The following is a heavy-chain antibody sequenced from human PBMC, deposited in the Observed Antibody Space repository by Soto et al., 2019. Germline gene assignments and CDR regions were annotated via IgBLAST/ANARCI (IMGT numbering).Heavy chain of an antibody. Sequence: QVQLVQSGAEVKKPGASVKVSCKASGYTFTSYGISWVRQAPGQGLEWMGWISAYNGNTNYAQKLQGRVTMTTDTSTSTADMELRSLRSDDTAVYYCARVGIAVAGEHDAFDIWGQGTMVTVSS. V-gene: IGHV1-18*01. D-gene: IGHD6-19*01. CDR3: ARVGIAVAGEHDAFDI. CDR1: GYTFTSYG. J-gene: IGHJ3*02. CDR2: ISAYNGNT.